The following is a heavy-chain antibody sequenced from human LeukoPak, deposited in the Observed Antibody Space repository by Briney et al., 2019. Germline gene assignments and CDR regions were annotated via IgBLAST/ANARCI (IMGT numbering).Heavy chain of an antibody. D-gene: IGHD1-26*01. J-gene: IGHJ4*02. CDR2: INAGNGNT. CDR3: ARAWWELLLSRSFYFDY. V-gene: IGHV1-3*01. CDR1: GYTFTSYA. Sequence: ASVKVSCKASGYTFTSYAVHWVRQAPGQRLEWMGWINAGNGNTKYSQKFQGRVTITRDTSASTAYVELSSLRSEDTAVYYCARAWWELLLSRSFYFDYWGQGTLVTVSS.